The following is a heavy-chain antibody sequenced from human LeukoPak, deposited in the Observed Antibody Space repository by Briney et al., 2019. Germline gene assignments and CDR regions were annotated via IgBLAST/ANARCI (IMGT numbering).Heavy chain of an antibody. V-gene: IGHV3-66*01. CDR2: LYSGGDT. CDR1: GFSVSGHY. Sequence: PGGPLRLSCAASGFSVSGHYMSWVRQAPGKGLEWVSVLYSGGDTYYADSVKGRFTISRDTSKNTLYLQMNGLRAEDTAVYYCARGNTRYSSAWGRDFDYWGQGTLVTVSS. D-gene: IGHD6-19*01. J-gene: IGHJ4*02. CDR3: ARGNTRYSSAWGRDFDY.